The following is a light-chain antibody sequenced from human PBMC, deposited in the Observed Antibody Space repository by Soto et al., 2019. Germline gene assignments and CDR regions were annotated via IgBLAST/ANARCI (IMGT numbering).Light chain of an antibody. CDR1: QSVSSN. CDR2: GAS. Sequence: EIVMTQSPATLSVSPGERATLSCRASQSVSSNLAWYQQKPGQAPRLLIYGASTRATGIPARFSGSGSGTEFTLTISSLQSEDFAVYYCQQYNKWTQTFGQGTKVEIK. V-gene: IGKV3-15*01. CDR3: QQYNKWTQT. J-gene: IGKJ1*01.